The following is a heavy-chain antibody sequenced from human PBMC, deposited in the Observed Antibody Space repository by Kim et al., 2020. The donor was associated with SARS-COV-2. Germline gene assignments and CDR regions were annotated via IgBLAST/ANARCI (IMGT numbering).Heavy chain of an antibody. CDR3: AIQTYYDFWSGYYPAHYYYYGMDV. V-gene: IGHV4-34*01. CDR1: GGSFSGYY. Sequence: SETLSLTCAVYGGSFSGYYWSWIRQPPGKGLEWIGEINHSGSTNYNPSLKSRVTISVDTSKNQFSLKLSSVTAADTAVYYCAIQTYYDFWSGYYPAHYYYYGMDVWGQGTTVTVSS. CDR2: INHSGST. J-gene: IGHJ6*02. D-gene: IGHD3-3*01.